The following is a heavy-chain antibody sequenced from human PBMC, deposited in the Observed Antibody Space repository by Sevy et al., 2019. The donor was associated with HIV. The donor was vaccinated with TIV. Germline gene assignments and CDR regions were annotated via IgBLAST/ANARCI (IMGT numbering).Heavy chain of an antibody. V-gene: IGHV3-23*01. J-gene: IGHJ4*02. D-gene: IGHD2-21*01. CDR2: ITDSGGGT. CDR3: AQDPCDYCGGDCLYLFAS. CDR1: GFTFSNYA. Sequence: GGSLRLSCAASGFTFSNYAMNWVRQVPGKGLEWVSGITDSGGGTFYADSVKGRFAISRDNSKNTLYLQMNSLSAEDTAVYYCAQDPCDYCGGDCLYLFASWGQGTLFTVSS.